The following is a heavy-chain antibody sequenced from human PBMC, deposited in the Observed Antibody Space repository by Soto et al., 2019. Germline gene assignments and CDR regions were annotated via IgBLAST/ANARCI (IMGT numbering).Heavy chain of an antibody. J-gene: IGHJ4*02. Sequence: QLQLQESGPGLVKPSETLSLTCNASGASISSSPYAWGWISQSAGKGLEWIGTIDYGGTIYYNPSLKSRITISLDTSKNQISLRLSSVTAADTAVYYCARHVHNQGYEYYFASWGQGTLVTVSS. D-gene: IGHD3-3*01. CDR1: GASISSSPYA. CDR2: IDYGGTI. CDR3: ARHVHNQGYEYYFAS. V-gene: IGHV4-39*01.